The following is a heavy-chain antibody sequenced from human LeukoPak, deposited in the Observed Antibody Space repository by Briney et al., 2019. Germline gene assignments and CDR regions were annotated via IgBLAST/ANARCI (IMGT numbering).Heavy chain of an antibody. CDR3: AKDRSYYDSGGFRNFDY. CDR1: GFTFSSYS. D-gene: IGHD3-22*01. Sequence: GGSLRLSCAASGFTFSSYSMNWVRQAPGKGLEWVAFIRYDGSNKYYADSVKGRFTISRDNSKNTLYLQMNSLRPEDTAVYYCAKDRSYYDSGGFRNFDYWGQGTLVTVSS. J-gene: IGHJ4*02. CDR2: IRYDGSNK. V-gene: IGHV3-30*02.